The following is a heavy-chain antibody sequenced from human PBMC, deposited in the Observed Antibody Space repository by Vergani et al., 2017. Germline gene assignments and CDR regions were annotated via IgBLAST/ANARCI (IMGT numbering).Heavy chain of an antibody. Sequence: QVQLVQSGAEVKKPGSSVKVSCKASGGSFSSYAISWVRQAPGQGLEWMGGIVPVFGTANYAQKFQDRVTITAYDSMRAAYMGLSSLRSDGTAVYYCARDHPYTSDRLHYPWDFYAIDVWGQGTTVTVSS. CDR3: ARDHPYTSDRLHYPWDFYAIDV. CDR1: GGSFSSYA. V-gene: IGHV1-69*12. D-gene: IGHD1-1*01. CDR2: IVPVFGTA. J-gene: IGHJ6*02.